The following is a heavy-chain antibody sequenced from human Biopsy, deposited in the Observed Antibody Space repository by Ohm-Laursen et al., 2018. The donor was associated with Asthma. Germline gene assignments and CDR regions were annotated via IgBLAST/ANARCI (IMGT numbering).Heavy chain of an antibody. CDR1: GFTFDDYA. D-gene: IGHD6-13*01. J-gene: IGHJ4*02. Sequence: SLRLSCAASGFTFDDYAMHQVRQAPGKGLEWVSGVSWNSGSIDYADSVKGRFTISRDNAKNSLYLQMNSLRGADTALYYCVKDIRLQLWGFDSWGQGTLVTVSS. CDR3: VKDIRLQLWGFDS. V-gene: IGHV3-9*01. CDR2: VSWNSGSI.